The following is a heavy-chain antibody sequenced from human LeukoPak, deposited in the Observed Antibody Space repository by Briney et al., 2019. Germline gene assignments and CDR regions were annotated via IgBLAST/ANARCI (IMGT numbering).Heavy chain of an antibody. CDR3: ARDTADYWYFDL. V-gene: IGHV4-30-4*01. CDR2: IYYSGST. CDR1: GGSISSGDYY. Sequence: SETLSLTCTVSGGSISSGDYYWSWIRQPPGKGLEWIGYIYYSGSTYYNPSLKSRVTISVDRSKNQFSLKLSSVTAADTAVYYCARDTADYWYFDLWGRGTLVTVSS. J-gene: IGHJ2*01. D-gene: IGHD4-17*01.